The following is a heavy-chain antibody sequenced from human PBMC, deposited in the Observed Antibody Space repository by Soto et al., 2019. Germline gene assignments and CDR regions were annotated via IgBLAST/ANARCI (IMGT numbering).Heavy chain of an antibody. J-gene: IGHJ4*02. Sequence: PGDALKISCKGSGYSFSTSWIGWVRQTPGKGLEWMGIINPDDSRATYTPSFQGQVTFSADKSITTAYLQLSSLKTSDTSTYYCARQGVGPYEYAWVIAHWGQGTLVTVSS. CDR2: INPDDSRA. CDR3: ARQGVGPYEYAWVIAH. V-gene: IGHV5-51*01. CDR1: GYSFSTSW. D-gene: IGHD3-22*01.